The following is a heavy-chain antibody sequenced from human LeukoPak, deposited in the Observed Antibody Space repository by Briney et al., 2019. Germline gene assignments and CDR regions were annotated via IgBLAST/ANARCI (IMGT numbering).Heavy chain of an antibody. D-gene: IGHD6-13*01. CDR2: IRQDGSKA. CDR3: AGDCAAAVG. V-gene: IGHV3-7*01. Sequence: GGSLRLSCAASGFTFSNYWMSWVRQAPGKGLEWVSNIRQDGSKAYYVDSVRGRFIVSRDNAKDSVFLQMNSLRAEDTAVYYGAGDCAAAVGWGQGTLVTVSS. J-gene: IGHJ4*02. CDR1: GFTFSNYW.